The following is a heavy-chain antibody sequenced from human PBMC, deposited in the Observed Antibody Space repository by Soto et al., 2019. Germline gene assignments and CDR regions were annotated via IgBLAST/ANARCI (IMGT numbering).Heavy chain of an antibody. D-gene: IGHD6-19*01. CDR1: GFTFYTYW. Sequence: EVQLVESGGGLVQPGGSLRLSCGASGFTFYTYWMNWVRQAPGMGLEWVANIKSDGSEKYYVDSVKGRFTISRDNTKNSMYLQMNGLRVEDTAMYHGMTDHGGWWGPGTLVTVSS. V-gene: IGHV3-7*01. CDR3: MTDHGGW. J-gene: IGHJ4*02. CDR2: IKSDGSEK.